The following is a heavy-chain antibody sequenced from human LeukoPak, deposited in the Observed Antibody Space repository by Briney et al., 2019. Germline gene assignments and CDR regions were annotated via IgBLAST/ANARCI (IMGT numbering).Heavy chain of an antibody. V-gene: IGHV3-49*04. CDR1: GFTFGDYA. CDR2: IRSKAYGGTT. J-gene: IGHJ4*02. D-gene: IGHD6-19*01. Sequence: GGSLRLSCTASGFTFGDYAMSWVRQAPGKGLEWVGFIRSKAYGGTTEYAASVKGRFTISRDDSKSIAYLRMNSLKTEDTAVYYCTRAVAGLDYWGQGTLVTVSS. CDR3: TRAVAGLDY.